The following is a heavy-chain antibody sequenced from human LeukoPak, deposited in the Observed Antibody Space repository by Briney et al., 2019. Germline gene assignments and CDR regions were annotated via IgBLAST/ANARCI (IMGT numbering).Heavy chain of an antibody. J-gene: IGHJ4*02. CDR2: ISWNSGSI. Sequence: GGSLTLSCAPSAFTFSSYSMNWVRPAEGNGLEWVSGISWNSGSIGYADSVKGRFTISRDNAKNSLYLQMNSLRAEDTALYYCAKLLSSSFHWGQGTLVTVSS. D-gene: IGHD6-13*01. CDR3: AKLLSSSFH. V-gene: IGHV3-9*01. CDR1: AFTFSSYS.